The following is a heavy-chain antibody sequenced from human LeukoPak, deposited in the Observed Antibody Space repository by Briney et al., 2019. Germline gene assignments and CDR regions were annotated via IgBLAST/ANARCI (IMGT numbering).Heavy chain of an antibody. D-gene: IGHD3-10*01. V-gene: IGHV3-23*01. Sequence: GGSLRLSCAASGFTFSSYAMSWVRQAPGKGLEWVSVIRSGGSTVYADSVKGRFTISRDNSKNTLYLQLNSLRAEDTAVYYCAREGSGRTAYNDGLDVWGQGTMVTVSS. CDR3: AREGSGRTAYNDGLDV. CDR2: IRSGGST. J-gene: IGHJ3*01. CDR1: GFTFSSYA.